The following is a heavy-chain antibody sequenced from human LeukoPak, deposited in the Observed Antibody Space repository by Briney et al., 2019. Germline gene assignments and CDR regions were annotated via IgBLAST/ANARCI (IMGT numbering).Heavy chain of an antibody. J-gene: IGHJ4*02. CDR3: ARDPYYYDSSGYYD. V-gene: IGHV3-21*01. CDR1: GFTFSSYS. CDR2: ISSSSSYI. Sequence: GGSLRLSCAASGFTFSSYSMNWVRQAPGKGPEWVSSISSSSSYIYYADSVKGRFTISRDNAKNSLYLQMNSLRAEDTAVYYCARDPYYYDSSGYYDWGQGTLVTVSS. D-gene: IGHD3-22*01.